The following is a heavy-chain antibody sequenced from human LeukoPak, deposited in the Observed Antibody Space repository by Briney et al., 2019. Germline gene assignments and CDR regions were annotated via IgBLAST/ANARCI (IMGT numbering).Heavy chain of an antibody. CDR3: ARLEGIVGALDY. J-gene: IGHJ4*02. Sequence: SETLSLTCAVSGGSISSSSYYWGWIRQPPGKGLEWIGSIYYSGSTYYNPSLKSRVTISVDTSKNQFSLKLSSVTAADTAVYYCARLEGIVGALDYWGQGTLVTVSS. V-gene: IGHV4-39*01. CDR1: GGSISSSSYY. CDR2: IYYSGST. D-gene: IGHD1-26*01.